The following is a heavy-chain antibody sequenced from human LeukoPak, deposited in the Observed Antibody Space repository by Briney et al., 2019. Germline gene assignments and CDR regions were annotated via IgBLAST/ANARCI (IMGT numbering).Heavy chain of an antibody. CDR1: GYTFTGYY. J-gene: IGHJ4*02. D-gene: IGHD6-19*01. Sequence: ASVKVSCKASGYTFTGYYMHWVRQAPGQGLEWMGWINPNSGGTNYAQKFQGRVTMTRDTSISTAYMELSRLRSDDTAVYYCARDYSSGWYAQYYFDYWGQGTLVTVSS. V-gene: IGHV1-2*02. CDR3: ARDYSSGWYAQYYFDY. CDR2: INPNSGGT.